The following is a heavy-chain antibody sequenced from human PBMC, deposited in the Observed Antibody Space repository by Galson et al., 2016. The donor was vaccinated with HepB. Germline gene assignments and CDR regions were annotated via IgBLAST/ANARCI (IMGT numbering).Heavy chain of an antibody. V-gene: IGHV1-18*01. CDR2: ISTYSGNT. D-gene: IGHD2/OR15-2a*01. J-gene: IGHJ4*02. CDR3: ARDVQYRFDS. Sequence: SVKVSCKASGYTFTASGISWVRQAPGQGLEWMGWISTYSGNTKYAQKFQGGLTLTIDSSTTTAYMELRSLRFDDTALYYCARDVQYRFDSWGQGTLSPSPQ. CDR1: GYTFTASG.